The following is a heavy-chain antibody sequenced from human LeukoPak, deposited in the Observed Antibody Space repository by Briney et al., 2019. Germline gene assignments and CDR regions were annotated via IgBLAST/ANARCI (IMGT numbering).Heavy chain of an antibody. J-gene: IGHJ4*02. Sequence: PGGSLRLSCAASGFSFGDYDMSWVRQAPGKGLEWVSAISGSGTPTYYADSVKGRFTISRDNAKNSLYLQMNSLRAEDTAVYYCARVRDSSGYYDYWGQGTLVTVSS. CDR2: ISGSGTPT. CDR1: GFSFGDYD. D-gene: IGHD3-22*01. V-gene: IGHV3-11*01. CDR3: ARVRDSSGYYDY.